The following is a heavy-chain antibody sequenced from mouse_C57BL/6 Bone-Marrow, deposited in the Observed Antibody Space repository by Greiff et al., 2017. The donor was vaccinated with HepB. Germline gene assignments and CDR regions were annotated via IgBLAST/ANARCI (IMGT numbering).Heavy chain of an antibody. CDR2: LRSKSSNYAT. CDR1: GFTFNTYA. Sequence: EVKLVESGGGLVQPKGSLKLSCAASGFTFNTYAMHWVRQAPGKGLEWVARLRSKSSNYATYYADSVKDRVTISRDDSQSMLYLQMNNLKTEDTAMYYCVRDQLGRDAMDYWGQGTSVTVSS. J-gene: IGHJ4*01. CDR3: VRDQLGRDAMDY. V-gene: IGHV10-3*01. D-gene: IGHD4-1*01.